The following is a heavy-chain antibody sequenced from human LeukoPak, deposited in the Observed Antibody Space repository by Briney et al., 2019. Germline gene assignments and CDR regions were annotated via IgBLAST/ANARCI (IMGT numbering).Heavy chain of an antibody. CDR2: TSTDGTTT. Sequence: GGSLRLSCVASGFTFNTYWIHWVRQGTGKGLVWVSLTSTDGTTTTYADSVNGRFTVSRDNAKNTLYLQMNSLRAEDAAVYYCARGLAGAYRIMDVWGQGTTVTVS. V-gene: IGHV3-74*01. CDR1: GFTFNTYW. J-gene: IGHJ6*02. CDR3: ARGLAGAYRIMDV. D-gene: IGHD6-19*01.